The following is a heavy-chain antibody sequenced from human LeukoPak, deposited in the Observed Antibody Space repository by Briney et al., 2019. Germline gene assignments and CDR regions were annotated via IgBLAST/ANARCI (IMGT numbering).Heavy chain of an antibody. CDR1: EFTFSIYG. CDR3: ARFGPSPDYGDYVNGYFDY. V-gene: IGHV3-48*01. D-gene: IGHD4-17*01. J-gene: IGHJ4*02. CDR2: ISAGSGTI. Sequence: GGSLRLSCAVSEFTFSIYGMNWVRQAPGKGLEWVSYISAGSGTISYADSVKGRFTISRDNAQNSLYLQMNSLRAEDTAVYYCARFGPSPDYGDYVNGYFDYWGQGTLVTVSS.